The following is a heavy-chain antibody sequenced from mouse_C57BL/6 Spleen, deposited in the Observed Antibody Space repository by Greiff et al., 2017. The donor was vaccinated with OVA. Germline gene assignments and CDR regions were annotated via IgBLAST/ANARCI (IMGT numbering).Heavy chain of an antibody. CDR2: IDPSDSET. V-gene: IGHV1-52*01. J-gene: IGHJ4*01. CDR3: AREDYGSSSMDY. D-gene: IGHD1-1*01. CDR1: GYTFTSYW. Sequence: QVQLKQPGAELVRPGSSVKLSCKASGYTFTSYWMHWVKQRPIQGLEWIGNIDPSDSETHYNQKFKDKATLTVDKSSSTAYMQLSSLTSEDSAVYYCAREDYGSSSMDYWGQGTSVTVSS.